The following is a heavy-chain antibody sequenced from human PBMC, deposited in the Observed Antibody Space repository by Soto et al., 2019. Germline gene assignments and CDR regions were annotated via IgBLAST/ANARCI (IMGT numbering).Heavy chain of an antibody. CDR1: GFSFSNYG. J-gene: IGHJ4*02. D-gene: IGHD6-13*01. V-gene: IGHV3-33*01. CDR3: ARDWLNAAAGIYYFDY. Sequence: QVQLVESGGGVVQPGTSLRLSCAASGFSFSNYGMHWVRQAPGKGLEWVAAIWFDGGNKYYAESTKGRFTISRDNSKNTLSLQMNSLRVEDTAVYYCARDWLNAAAGIYYFDYWGQGTLVTVSS. CDR2: IWFDGGNK.